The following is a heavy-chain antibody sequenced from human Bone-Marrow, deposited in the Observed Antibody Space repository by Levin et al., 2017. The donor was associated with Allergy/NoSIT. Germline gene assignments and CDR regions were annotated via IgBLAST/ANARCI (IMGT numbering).Heavy chain of an antibody. CDR2: IIFSGRKT. J-gene: IGHJ4*02. V-gene: IGHV3-23*01. D-gene: IGHD3-16*01. CDR1: GFSFSSCA. CDR3: AKYSVTGENYLDY. Sequence: GESLKISCVASGFSFSSCAMSWVRQAPGKGLEWVSSIIFSGRKTYYADSVKGRFLSSRDNSKNTLFLHLNSLRVEDTAVYFCAKYSVTGENYLDYWGQGSLVTVSS.